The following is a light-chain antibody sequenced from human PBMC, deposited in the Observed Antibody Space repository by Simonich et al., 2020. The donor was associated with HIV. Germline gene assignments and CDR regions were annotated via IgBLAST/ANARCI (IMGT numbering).Light chain of an antibody. CDR3: QQYYSTPPT. CDR1: RSVLYRSNNMKD. Sequence: DIVMTQSPDSLAVSLGERATVNCRSSRSVLYRSNNMKDLAWYQQKPGQPPKLLFYWASTRESGVPDRFSASGSGTDFTLTISSLQAEDVAIYYCQQYYSTPPTFGQGTKVEIK. CDR2: WAS. V-gene: IGKV4-1*01. J-gene: IGKJ1*01.